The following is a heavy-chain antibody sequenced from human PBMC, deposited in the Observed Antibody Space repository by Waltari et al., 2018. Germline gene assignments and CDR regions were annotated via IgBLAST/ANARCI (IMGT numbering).Heavy chain of an antibody. Sequence: EVHMVESGGGLVQPGGSMRLPCAACGFTFRTYWMTWVRQAPGKGLEWVASMKRDGSEKHYVDSVRGRFTISRDNAKNSLYLQMNSLRTEDTGVYYCVRDDRSTWLFDYWGQGTLVTVSS. J-gene: IGHJ4*02. V-gene: IGHV3-7*01. D-gene: IGHD5-12*01. CDR1: GFTFRTYW. CDR2: MKRDGSEK. CDR3: VRDDRSTWLFDY.